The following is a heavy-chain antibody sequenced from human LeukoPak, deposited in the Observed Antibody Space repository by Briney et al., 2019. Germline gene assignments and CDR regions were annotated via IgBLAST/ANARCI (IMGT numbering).Heavy chain of an antibody. J-gene: IGHJ4*02. Sequence: PSETLSLTCTVSGGSISSYYWSWIRQPPGKGLEWIGYIYYSGSTNYNPSLKSRVTISVDTSKNQFSLKLSSVTAADTAVYYCARQIRQQDYWGQGTLVTVSS. CDR2: IYYSGST. D-gene: IGHD6-13*01. CDR3: ARQIRQQDY. CDR1: GGSISSYY. V-gene: IGHV4-59*01.